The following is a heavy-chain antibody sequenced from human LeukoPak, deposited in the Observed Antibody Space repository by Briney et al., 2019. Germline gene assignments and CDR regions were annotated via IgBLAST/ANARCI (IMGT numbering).Heavy chain of an antibody. CDR2: INAGNGNT. CDR1: GYTFTSYA. J-gene: IGHJ5*02. D-gene: IGHD2-8*01. V-gene: IGHV1-3*01. Sequence: GASVKVSCKASGYTFTSYAMHWVRQAPGQRLEWMGWINAGNGNTKYSQKFQGRVTMTRDTSISTAYMELSRLRSDDTAVYYCATQLGYCTNGVCYTGAWFDPWGQGTLVTVSS. CDR3: ATQLGYCTNGVCYTGAWFDP.